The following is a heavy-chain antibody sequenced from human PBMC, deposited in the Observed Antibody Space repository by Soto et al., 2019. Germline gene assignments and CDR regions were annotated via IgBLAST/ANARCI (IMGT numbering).Heavy chain of an antibody. CDR2: IYYSGST. CDR3: ARVYGDDDYVYGMDV. Sequence: QVQLQESGPGLVEPSQTLSLTCTVSGGSISSGDYYWSWTRQHPGKGLEWIGYIYYSGSTYYNPSLKSRVTISVDTSKNQFSLKLSSVTAADTAVYYCARVYGDDDYVYGMDVWGQGTTVTISS. V-gene: IGHV4-31*03. D-gene: IGHD4-17*01. CDR1: GGSISSGDYY. J-gene: IGHJ6*02.